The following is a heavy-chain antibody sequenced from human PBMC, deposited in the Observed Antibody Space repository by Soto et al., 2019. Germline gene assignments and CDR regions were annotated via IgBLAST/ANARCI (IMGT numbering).Heavy chain of an antibody. CDR1: GFTFDDYA. CDR3: ARKGYCTSTSCYVDY. Sequence: SLRLSCAASGFTFDDYAMHWVRQAPGKGLEWVSGISWNSGSIGYAESVKGRFTISRDDAKNSLFLQMNSLRAEDTALYYCARKGYCTSTSCYVDYWGQGTLVTVSS. V-gene: IGHV3-9*01. CDR2: ISWNSGSI. J-gene: IGHJ4*02. D-gene: IGHD2-2*01.